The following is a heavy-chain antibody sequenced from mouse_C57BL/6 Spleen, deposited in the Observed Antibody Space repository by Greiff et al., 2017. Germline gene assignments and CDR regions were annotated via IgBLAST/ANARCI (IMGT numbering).Heavy chain of an antibody. V-gene: IGHV1-26*01. CDR1: GYTFTDYY. J-gene: IGHJ4*01. Sequence: EVQLQQSGPELVKPGASVKISCKASGYTFTDYYMNWVKQSHGKSLEWIGNINPNNGGTSYNQKFKGKATLTVDKSSSTAYMGLRSLASEDSAVYYCARNPGYYAMDYWGQGTSVTVSS. CDR2: INPNNGGT. CDR3: ARNPGYYAMDY.